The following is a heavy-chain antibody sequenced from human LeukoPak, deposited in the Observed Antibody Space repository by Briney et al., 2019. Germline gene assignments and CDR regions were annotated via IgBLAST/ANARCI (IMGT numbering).Heavy chain of an antibody. V-gene: IGHV4-34*01. J-gene: IGHJ4*02. D-gene: IGHD1-26*01. Sequence: PSETLSLNCAVYGGSFSGYYWSWIRQPPGTGLEWIGEISHSGSTNYNPSLKSRVTISVDTSKNQFSLKLSSVTAADTAVYYCARGSRSYSYEDYWGQGTLVTVSS. CDR3: ARGSRSYSYEDY. CDR2: ISHSGST. CDR1: GGSFSGYY.